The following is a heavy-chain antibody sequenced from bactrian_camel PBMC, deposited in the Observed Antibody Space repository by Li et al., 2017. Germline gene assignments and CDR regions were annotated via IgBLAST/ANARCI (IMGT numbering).Heavy chain of an antibody. D-gene: IGHD2*01. CDR2: IYSDGSNT. Sequence: HVQLVESGGGLVQPGGSLRLSCAASGFTFSSYYMTWVRQAPGKGLEWVSSIYSDGSNTYYADSVKGRFTISRDNAKNTLYLQMNSLKPEDTAMYYCAADPGSGGSCSPNLPLTTDANYCVGQGTQGT. J-gene: IGHJ4*01. CDR1: GFTFSSYY. V-gene: IGHV3-2*01.